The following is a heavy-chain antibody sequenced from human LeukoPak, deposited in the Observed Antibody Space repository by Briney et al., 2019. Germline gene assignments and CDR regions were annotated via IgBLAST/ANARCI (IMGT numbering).Heavy chain of an antibody. CDR3: ARLLAGSWYSFDY. CDR1: GYTFTGYY. D-gene: IGHD6-13*01. CDR2: INPNSGGT. J-gene: IGHJ4*02. V-gene: IGHV1-2*02. Sequence: ASVTVSCKASGYTFTGYYMHWVRQAPGQGLEWMGWINPNSGGTNYAQKFQGRVTMTRDTSISTAYMELSRLRSDDTAVYYCARLLAGSWYSFDYWGQGTLVTVSS.